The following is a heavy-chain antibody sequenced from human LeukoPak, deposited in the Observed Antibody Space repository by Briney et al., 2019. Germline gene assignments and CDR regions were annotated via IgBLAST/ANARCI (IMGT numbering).Heavy chain of an antibody. CDR2: ISSNGGST. D-gene: IGHD2-15*01. CDR1: GFTFSSYA. V-gene: IGHV3-64D*09. CDR3: VKGGLVVVVAATIHSYYGMDV. Sequence: GGSLRLSCSASGFTFSSYAMHWVRQAPGKGLEYVSAISSNGGSTYYADSVKGRLTISRDNSKNTLYLQMSSLRAGDTAVYYCVKGGLVVVVAATIHSYYGMDVWGQGTTVTVSS. J-gene: IGHJ6*02.